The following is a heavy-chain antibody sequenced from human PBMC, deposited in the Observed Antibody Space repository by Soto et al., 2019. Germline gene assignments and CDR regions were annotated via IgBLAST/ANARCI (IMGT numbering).Heavy chain of an antibody. CDR1: GGTFSSYA. J-gene: IGHJ4*02. CDR2: IIPIFGTA. Sequence: ASVKVSCKASGGTFSSYAISWVRQAPGQGLEWMGGIIPIFGTANYAQKFQGRVTITADESTSTAYMELSSLRSEDTAVYYCARGPTVTTFRVSERYFDYWGQGTLVTVSS. CDR3: ARGPTVTTFRVSERYFDY. D-gene: IGHD4-17*01. V-gene: IGHV1-69*13.